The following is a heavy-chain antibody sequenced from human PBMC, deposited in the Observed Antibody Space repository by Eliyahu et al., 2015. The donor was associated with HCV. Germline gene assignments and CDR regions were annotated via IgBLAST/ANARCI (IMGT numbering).Heavy chain of an antibody. CDR1: GYRFTGYG. J-gene: IGHJ4*02. Sequence: QIHLMQSGTEVKKPGASVKVSCKASGYRFTGYGIHWVRQAPGQGLEWMAWASGYNNKTNSAQKFRDRIVMTTDTATGTAFMELRSLRFDDTAVYYCARDTGEYWGQGTLVSVSS. CDR2: ASGYNNKT. D-gene: IGHD7-27*01. V-gene: IGHV1-18*01. CDR3: ARDTGEY.